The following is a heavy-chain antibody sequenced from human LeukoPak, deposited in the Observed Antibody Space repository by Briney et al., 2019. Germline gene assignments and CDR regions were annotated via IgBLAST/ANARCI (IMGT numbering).Heavy chain of an antibody. CDR1: VFTFSSYS. J-gene: IGHJ3*02. CDR3: GRHPRVGATHESFDI. CDR2: ISSSSSYI. Sequence: GGSLRLSCAASVFTFSSYSMNWVRQAPGKGLEWVSSISSSSSYIYYADSVKGRFTISRDNAKNSLYLQRNGLRAEDTAVYYWGRHPRVGATHESFDIWGQGTMVTVSS. D-gene: IGHD1-26*01. V-gene: IGHV3-21*01.